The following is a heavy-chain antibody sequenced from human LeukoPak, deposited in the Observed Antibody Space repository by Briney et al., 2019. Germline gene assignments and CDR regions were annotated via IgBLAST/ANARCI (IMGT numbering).Heavy chain of an antibody. CDR3: AKDAQRGFDYSNSLEK. D-gene: IGHD4-11*01. CDR1: HFTFSHFG. Sequence: GESLRLSCVASHFTFSHFGMHWVRQAPGNGLEWVAVIWNDGSSQYYADSVKGRFTISRDNSQNTVYLQMNSLRVEDTAVYYCAKDAQRGFDYSNSLEKWGQGTLVIVSS. V-gene: IGHV3-33*06. CDR2: IWNDGSSQ. J-gene: IGHJ4*02.